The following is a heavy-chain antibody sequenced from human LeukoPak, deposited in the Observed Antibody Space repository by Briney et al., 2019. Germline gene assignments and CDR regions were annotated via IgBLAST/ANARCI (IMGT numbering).Heavy chain of an antibody. CDR3: ARGRDLIYSSGSRDFDY. CDR1: GYTFTSYD. V-gene: IGHV1-8*01. CDR2: MNPNSGNT. D-gene: IGHD6-19*01. J-gene: IGHJ4*02. Sequence: ASVKVSCKASGYTFTSYDINWVRQATGQGLEWMGWMNPNSGNTGYAQKFQGRVTMTRNTSISTAYMGLSSLRSEDTAVYYCARGRDLIYSSGSRDFDYWGQGTLVTVSS.